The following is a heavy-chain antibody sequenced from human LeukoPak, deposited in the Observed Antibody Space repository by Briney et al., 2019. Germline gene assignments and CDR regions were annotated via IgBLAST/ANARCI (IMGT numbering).Heavy chain of an antibody. V-gene: IGHV1-18*01. D-gene: IGHD2-21*02. Sequence: ASVMVSCKASGYSFTSTGITWLRQAPGQGLEWMGWISPYNDITNYAQKFLGRVTMTTDTSTNTAYMELRSLRSDDAAVYFFARHGNCGGDCYDYWGQGTLVTVSS. CDR3: ARHGNCGGDCYDY. J-gene: IGHJ4*02. CDR1: GYSFTSTG. CDR2: ISPYNDIT.